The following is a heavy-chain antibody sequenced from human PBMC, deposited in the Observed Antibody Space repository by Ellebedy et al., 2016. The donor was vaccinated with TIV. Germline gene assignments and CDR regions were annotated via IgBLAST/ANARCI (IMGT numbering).Heavy chain of an antibody. CDR3: ARKYIYGFD. CDR1: GFTVSSNY. V-gene: IGHV3-66*01. Sequence: GESLKISCAASGFTVSSNYMSWVRQAPGKGLELVSVIYSGGATSYADSVKGRFTISRDNSKNTLYLQMNSLRVEDTAVYYCARKYIYGFDWGQGTLVTVSS. J-gene: IGHJ4*02. CDR2: IYSGGAT. D-gene: IGHD5-18*01.